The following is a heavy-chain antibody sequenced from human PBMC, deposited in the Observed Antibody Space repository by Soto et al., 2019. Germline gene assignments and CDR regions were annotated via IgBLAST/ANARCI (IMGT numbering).Heavy chain of an antibody. CDR2: IYWDDDK. CDR1: GFSLSTSGVG. J-gene: IGHJ5*02. D-gene: IGHD3-9*01. CDR3: ARNPPPRGRLVIKYWFDP. V-gene: IGHV2-5*02. Sequence: QITLKESGPTLVKPTQTLTLTCTFSGFSLSTSGVGVGWIRQPPGKALEWLALIYWDDDKRYSPSLKSRLTITKDTSKNQVVLTMTNMDPVDTATYYCARNPPPRGRLVIKYWFDPWGQGTLVTVSS.